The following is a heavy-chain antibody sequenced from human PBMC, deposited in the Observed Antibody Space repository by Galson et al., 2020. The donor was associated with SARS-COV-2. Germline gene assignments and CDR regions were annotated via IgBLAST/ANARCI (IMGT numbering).Heavy chain of an antibody. CDR2: LNPKTGDT. CDR3: ARDVPAVTGTSGFDP. Sequence: GESLKISCKASGYTFTDYFIHWVRQAPGQGFEWMGLLNPKTGDTIYAQRFEGRVTMTRDTSITTAYMALSRLRSDHTAVYYCARDVPAVTGTSGFDPWGQGTLVTGSS. J-gene: IGHJ5*02. CDR1: GYTFTDYF. V-gene: IGHV1-2*02. D-gene: IGHD2-21*02.